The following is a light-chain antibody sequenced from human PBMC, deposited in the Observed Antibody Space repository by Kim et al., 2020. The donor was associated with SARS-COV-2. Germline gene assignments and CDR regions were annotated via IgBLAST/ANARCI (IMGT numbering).Light chain of an antibody. CDR3: QQHHSFPLT. CDR2: SAF. Sequence: ASVGDTVTITCRASQGIRSWLAWYQQRPEKAPNLLIYSAFTLQSGVPSRFSGSGSGTDFTLTITSLQPEDFATYHCQQHHSFPLTFGGGTKVDIK. V-gene: IGKV1-9*01. J-gene: IGKJ4*01. CDR1: QGIRSW.